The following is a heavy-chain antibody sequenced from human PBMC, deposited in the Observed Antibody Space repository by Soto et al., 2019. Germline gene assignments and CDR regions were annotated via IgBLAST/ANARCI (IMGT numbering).Heavy chain of an antibody. Sequence: GGSLRLSCAASGFTFSSYWMSWVRQAPGKGLEWVANIKQDGSEKYYVDSVKGRFTISRDNAKNSLYLQMNSLRAEDTAVYYCARDWGIAVVYWYFDLWGRGTLVTVSS. CDR3: ARDWGIAVVYWYFDL. D-gene: IGHD6-19*01. CDR1: GFTFSSYW. J-gene: IGHJ2*01. CDR2: IKQDGSEK. V-gene: IGHV3-7*01.